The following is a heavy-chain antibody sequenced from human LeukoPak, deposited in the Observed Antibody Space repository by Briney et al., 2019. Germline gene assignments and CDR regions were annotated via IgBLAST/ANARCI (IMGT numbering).Heavy chain of an antibody. Sequence: ASVKVSCKASGYTFTTYYIHWVRQAPGQGLEWMGIINPIGGTTDYAQKFQGRVTMTRDTSTSTVYMELCSLRSEDTAVYYCARMSGPYYYDSSGYYYFDYWGQGTLVTVSS. V-gene: IGHV1-46*01. CDR2: INPIGGTT. CDR3: ARMSGPYYYDSSGYYYFDY. J-gene: IGHJ4*02. D-gene: IGHD3-22*01. CDR1: GYTFTTYY.